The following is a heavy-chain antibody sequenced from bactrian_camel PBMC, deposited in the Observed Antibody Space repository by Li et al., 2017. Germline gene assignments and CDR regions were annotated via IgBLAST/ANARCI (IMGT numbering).Heavy chain of an antibody. D-gene: IGHD5*01. J-gene: IGHJ4*01. CDR2: INNAGGST. Sequence: VQLVESGGALVQPGGSLRLSCAASGFTFSSYAMSWVRQAPGKGLEWVSSINNAGGSTYYVDSMKGRFTISRDNAKNTLYLRLNSLKTEDTAMYYCATTLVVTVKLGYRPYNYWGQGTQVTVS. CDR1: GFTFSSYA. V-gene: IGHV3S31*01. CDR3: ATTLVVTVKLGYRPYNY.